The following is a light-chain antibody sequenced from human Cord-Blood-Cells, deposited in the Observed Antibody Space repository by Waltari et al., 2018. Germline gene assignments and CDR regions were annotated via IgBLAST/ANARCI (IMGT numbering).Light chain of an antibody. CDR3: QQSYSTLWT. J-gene: IGKJ1*01. CDR1: QSISRC. V-gene: IGKV1-39*01. Sequence: DIKMTQSPYSLSASVGDRVTVTCRASQSISRCLNWYQQKPGKAPKLLIYAASSLQSGVPSRFSGSGSGTEFTLTISRLQPEDVATYYCQQSYSTLWTFGQGTKVEIK. CDR2: AAS.